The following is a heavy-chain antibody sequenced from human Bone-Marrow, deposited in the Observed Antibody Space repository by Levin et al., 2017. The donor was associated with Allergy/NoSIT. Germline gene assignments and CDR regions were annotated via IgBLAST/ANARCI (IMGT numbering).Heavy chain of an antibody. Sequence: LSLTCAASGFTFSDYYMTWIRQAPGKGLEWVSHISSTSAYTNYADSVKGRFTISRDNAKNSLYLQMDSLRPEDTAVYYCASKRASWHHDNWGQGTLVTVSS. V-gene: IGHV3-11*03. J-gene: IGHJ4*02. CDR1: GFTFSDYY. CDR3: ASKRASWHHDN. CDR2: ISSTSAYT. D-gene: IGHD2-2*01.